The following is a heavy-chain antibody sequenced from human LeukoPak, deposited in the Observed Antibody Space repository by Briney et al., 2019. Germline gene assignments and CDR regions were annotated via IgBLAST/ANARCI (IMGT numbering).Heavy chain of an antibody. J-gene: IGHJ4*02. CDR3: ARGQKDSSGYYGY. CDR2: IYYSGST. Sequence: SETLSPTCTVSGYSISSGYHWGWIRQPPGKGLEWIGSIYYSGSTYYNPSLKSRVTISVDTSKNQFSLKLSSVTAADTAVYYCARGQKDSSGYYGYWGQGTLVTVSS. D-gene: IGHD3-22*01. V-gene: IGHV4-38-2*02. CDR1: GYSISSGYH.